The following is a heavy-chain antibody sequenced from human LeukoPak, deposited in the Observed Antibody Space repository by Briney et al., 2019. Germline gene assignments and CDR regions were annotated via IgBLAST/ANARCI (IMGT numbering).Heavy chain of an antibody. J-gene: IGHJ4*02. D-gene: IGHD6-13*01. CDR1: GGSISSYY. CDR2: IYYSGST. V-gene: IGHV4-59*01. CDR3: ARAAAGSSKYDY. Sequence: SETLSLTCTVFGGSISSYYWSWIRQPPGKGLEWIGYIYYSGSTNYNPSLKSRVTISVDTSKNQFSLKLSSVTAADTAVYYCARAAAGSSKYDYWGQGILVTVSS.